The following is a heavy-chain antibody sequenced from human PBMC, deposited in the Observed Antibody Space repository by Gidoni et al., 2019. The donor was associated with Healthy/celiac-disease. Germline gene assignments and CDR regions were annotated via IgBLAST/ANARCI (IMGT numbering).Heavy chain of an antibody. CDR3: ERGLYGYFDY. CDR2: INHSGST. J-gene: IGHJ4*02. D-gene: IGHD2-8*01. Sequence: QVQLQQWGSGLLKPSETLSLTFAVYGGSFRGYYWSWIRQPPGKGLEWIGEINHSGSTNYNPSLKSRVTISVDTSKNQFSLKLSSGTAADTAVYYCERGLYGYFDYWGQGTLVTVSS. V-gene: IGHV4-34*01. CDR1: GGSFRGYY.